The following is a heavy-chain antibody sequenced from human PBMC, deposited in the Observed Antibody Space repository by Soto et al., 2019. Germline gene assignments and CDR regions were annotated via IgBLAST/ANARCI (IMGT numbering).Heavy chain of an antibody. J-gene: IGHJ4*02. CDR3: ARGRPVLLWFGELTKPFDY. V-gene: IGHV4-34*01. CDR1: GGSFSGYY. Sequence: PSETLSLTCAVYGGSFSGYYWSWIRQPPGKGLEWIGEINHSGSTNYNPSLKSRVTISVDTSKNQFSLKLSSVTAADTAVYYCARGRPVLLWFGELTKPFDYWGQGTLVTVSS. D-gene: IGHD3-10*01. CDR2: INHSGST.